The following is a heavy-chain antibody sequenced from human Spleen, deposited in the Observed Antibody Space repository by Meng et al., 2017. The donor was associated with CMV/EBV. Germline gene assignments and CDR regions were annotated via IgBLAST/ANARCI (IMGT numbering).Heavy chain of an antibody. D-gene: IGHD6-13*01. V-gene: IGHV3-23*01. Sequence: GGPLRLSCGASGITVSRYAMSWVRQAPGKGLEWVSAVSEAGDRTFYADSVKGRFTISRDNSKKTLYLRLNSLRAEDTAIYYCVVQQLVGGWGQGTLVTVSS. CDR3: VVQQLVGG. CDR2: VSEAGDRT. J-gene: IGHJ4*02. CDR1: GITVSRYA.